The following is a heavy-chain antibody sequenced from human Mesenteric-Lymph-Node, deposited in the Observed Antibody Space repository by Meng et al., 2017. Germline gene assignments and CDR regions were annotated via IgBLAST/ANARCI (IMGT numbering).Heavy chain of an antibody. Sequence: ASVKVSCKASGYTFTSYDINWVRQATGQGLEWMGIINPSGGSTSYAQKFQERVTITRDMSTSTAYMELSSLRSEDTAVYYCAADRVVVVPAAESYYYYGMDVWGQGTTVTVSS. CDR2: INPSGGST. CDR1: GYTFTSYD. D-gene: IGHD2-2*01. V-gene: IGHV1-46*01. CDR3: AADRVVVVPAAESYYYYGMDV. J-gene: IGHJ6*02.